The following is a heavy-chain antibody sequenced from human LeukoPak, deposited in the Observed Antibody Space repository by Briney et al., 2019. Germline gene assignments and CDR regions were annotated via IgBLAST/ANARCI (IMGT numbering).Heavy chain of an antibody. V-gene: IGHV1-46*01. CDR1: GYTFTSYY. CDR3: ARDSQLAAGLPWYYMDV. CDR2: INPSGGST. D-gene: IGHD6-13*01. J-gene: IGHJ6*03. Sequence: GASVKVSCKASGYTFTSYYMHWVRPAPGQGLEWMGIINPSGGSTSYAQKFQGRVTMTRDMSTSTVYMELSSLRSEDTAVYYCARDSQLAAGLPWYYMDVWGKGTTVTVSS.